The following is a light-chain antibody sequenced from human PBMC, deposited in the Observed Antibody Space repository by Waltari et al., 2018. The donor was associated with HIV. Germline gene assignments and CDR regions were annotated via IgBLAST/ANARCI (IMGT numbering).Light chain of an antibody. CDR1: SSDVGAYNL. J-gene: IGLJ2*01. Sequence: QSALTQPASVSGSPGQSITISCTGTSSDVGAYNLVSWYQQHPGTAPKLMIFGVTKRPSGVSDRFSGSRSGNTASLTISGLQAEDEGDYYCCSYTGTGVLFGRGTKLTVL. CDR3: CSYTGTGVL. CDR2: GVT. V-gene: IGLV2-23*02.